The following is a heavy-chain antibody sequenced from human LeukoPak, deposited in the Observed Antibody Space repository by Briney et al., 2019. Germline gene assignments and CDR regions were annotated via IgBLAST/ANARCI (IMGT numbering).Heavy chain of an antibody. V-gene: IGHV3-30*02. J-gene: IGHJ4*02. D-gene: IGHD2-2*01. CDR2: IRYDGSNK. CDR1: GFTFSSYG. Sequence: GGSLRLSCAASGFTFSSYGMHWVRQAPGKGLEWVAFIRYDGSNKYYADSVKGRFTISRDNSKNTLYLQMNSLRAEDTAVYYCAKDSLYCSSTSCYILPPYCDYWGQGTLVTVSS. CDR3: AKDSLYCSSTSCYILPPYCDY.